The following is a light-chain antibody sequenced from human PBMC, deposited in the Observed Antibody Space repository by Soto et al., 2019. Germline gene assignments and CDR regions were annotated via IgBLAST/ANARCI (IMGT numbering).Light chain of an antibody. V-gene: IGKV1-13*02. J-gene: IGKJ5*01. CDR2: DAS. Sequence: AIPLTQSPSSLSASVGDRVTITCRASQGISSALAWYQQKPGKAPKLLIYDASSWESGVPSRFSGSGSGTDFTLTISSLQPEDFATYYCQQFNSYPRTFGQGTRLEIK. CDR3: QQFNSYPRT. CDR1: QGISSA.